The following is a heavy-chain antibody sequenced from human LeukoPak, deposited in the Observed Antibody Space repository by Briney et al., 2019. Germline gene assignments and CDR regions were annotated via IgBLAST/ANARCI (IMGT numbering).Heavy chain of an antibody. CDR1: GGSFSGYY. CDR3: ARRAVTFDY. V-gene: IGHV4-34*01. Sequence: SETLSLTCAVYGGSFSGYYWSWVRQPPGKGLEWIGEINHSGSTNYNPSLTSRVTISVDTSKNQFSLKLSSVTAADTAVYYCARRAVTFDYWGQGTLVTVSS. J-gene: IGHJ4*02. CDR2: INHSGST. D-gene: IGHD4-23*01.